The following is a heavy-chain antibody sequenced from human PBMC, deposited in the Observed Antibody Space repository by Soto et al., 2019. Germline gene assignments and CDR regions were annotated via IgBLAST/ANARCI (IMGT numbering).Heavy chain of an antibody. CDR1: GYTFTGYY. Sequence: ASVKVSCKASGYTFTGYYMHWVRQAPGQGLEWMGWINPNSGGTNYAQKFQGRVTMTRDTSISTAYMELSRLRSDDTAVYYCARDGDSSGYHTDYGMDVWGQGTTVTVSS. J-gene: IGHJ6*02. CDR3: ARDGDSSGYHTDYGMDV. D-gene: IGHD3-22*01. V-gene: IGHV1-2*02. CDR2: INPNSGGT.